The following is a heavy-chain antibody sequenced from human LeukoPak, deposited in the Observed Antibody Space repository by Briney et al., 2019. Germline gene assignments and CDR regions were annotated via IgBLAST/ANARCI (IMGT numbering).Heavy chain of an antibody. Sequence: SETLSLTCTVSGGSISSYYWSWIRQPPGKGLEWIGYIYYSGSTNYNPSLKSRVTISVDTSKNQFSLKLSSVTAADTAVYYCARGPNSSAWYGRDGMDVWDQGTTVTVPS. V-gene: IGHV4-59*12. J-gene: IGHJ6*02. CDR1: GGSISSYY. CDR2: IYYSGST. CDR3: ARGPNSSAWYGRDGMDV. D-gene: IGHD6-19*01.